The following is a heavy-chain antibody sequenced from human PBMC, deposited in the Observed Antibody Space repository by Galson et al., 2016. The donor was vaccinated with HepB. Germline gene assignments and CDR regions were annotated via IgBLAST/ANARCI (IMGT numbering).Heavy chain of an antibody. Sequence: SVKVSCKASGYTFTNYAIHWVRQAPGQRLEWMGWINTSNGNTKYPQKLQGRVTITRDTSAKIVYMELSSLISEDTAVFYCTRNAGGYNFGDWGQGTLVTVSS. V-gene: IGHV1-3*04. D-gene: IGHD3-10*01. CDR3: TRNAGGYNFGD. J-gene: IGHJ4*02. CDR2: INTSNGNT. CDR1: GYTFTNYA.